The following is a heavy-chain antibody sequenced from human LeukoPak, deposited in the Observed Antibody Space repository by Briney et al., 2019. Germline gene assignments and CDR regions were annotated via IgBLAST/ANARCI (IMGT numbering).Heavy chain of an antibody. D-gene: IGHD6-13*01. V-gene: IGHV3-9*01. CDR2: ISWNSGSI. J-gene: IGHJ4*02. Sequence: GGSLRLSCAASGFTFDDYAMHWVRQAPGEGLEWVSGISWNSGSIGYADSVKGRFTISRDNAKNSLYLQMNSLRAEDTALYYCAKERRSIAAAGILFYGDFDYWGQGTLVTVSS. CDR3: AKERRSIAAAGILFYGDFDY. CDR1: GFTFDDYA.